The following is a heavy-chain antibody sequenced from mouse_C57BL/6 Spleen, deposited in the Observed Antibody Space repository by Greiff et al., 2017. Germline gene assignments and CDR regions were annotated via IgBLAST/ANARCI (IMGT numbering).Heavy chain of an antibody. CDR2: LSSGSGTI. CDR3: ADDDGYFDD. Sequence: EVMLVESGAGLVKPGGSLKLSCAASGFTFTDYGMHWVRQAPEKGLEWVAYLSSGSGTINYADKMKGRFTISGDNAKNTLFLQMTSLRSEDTAMYYCADDDGYFDDWGTGTTVTVSS. J-gene: IGHJ1*03. V-gene: IGHV5-17*01. D-gene: IGHD2-4*01. CDR1: GFTFTDYG.